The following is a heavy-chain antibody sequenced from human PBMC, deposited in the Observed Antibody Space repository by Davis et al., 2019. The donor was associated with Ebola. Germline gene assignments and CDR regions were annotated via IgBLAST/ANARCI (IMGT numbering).Heavy chain of an antibody. V-gene: IGHV3-74*01. CDR2: IKRDGSET. CDR1: RFTSSDNW. D-gene: IGHD7-27*01. J-gene: IGHJ4*02. CDR3: ARDFDWGSGY. Sequence: GESLKISCAVSRFTSSDNWIHWVRQGPGKGLVWASRIKRDGSETIYADSVKGRFTISRDNAKNTVYLQMNSLRVEDTGVYYCARDFDWGSGYWGQGTLVTVSS.